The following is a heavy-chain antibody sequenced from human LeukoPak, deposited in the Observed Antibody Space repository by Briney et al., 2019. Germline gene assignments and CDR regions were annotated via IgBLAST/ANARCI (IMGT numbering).Heavy chain of an antibody. D-gene: IGHD2-2*01. V-gene: IGHV4-4*07. J-gene: IGHJ6*02. CDR2: IYTCGST. Sequence: PSETLSLTCTVSGGSLSSYYWSWIRQPAGKGLEWIGRIYTCGSTNYNPSLKSRVTMSVDTSKNQFSLKLSSVTAADTAVYYCARFQSSSSWDYYYGLDVWGQGTTVTVFS. CDR3: ARFQSSSSWDYYYGLDV. CDR1: GGSLSSYY.